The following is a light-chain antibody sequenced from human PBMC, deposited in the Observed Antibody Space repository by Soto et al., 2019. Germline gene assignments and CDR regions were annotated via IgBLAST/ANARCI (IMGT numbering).Light chain of an antibody. Sequence: EIVMTQSPATLSVSPGERATLSCRASQRISTNLVWYQQKPGQAPRLLIYGTSTRATGIPDRFSGSGSGTEFTLTISSLQSEDFAVYYCQQYNKWWTFGQGTKVEIK. V-gene: IGKV3-15*01. CDR1: QRISTN. CDR2: GTS. CDR3: QQYNKWWT. J-gene: IGKJ1*01.